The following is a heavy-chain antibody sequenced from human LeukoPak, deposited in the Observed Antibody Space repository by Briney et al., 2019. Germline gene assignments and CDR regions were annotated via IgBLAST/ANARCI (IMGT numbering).Heavy chain of an antibody. V-gene: IGHV4-59*01. J-gene: IGHJ4*02. Sequence: SETLSLTCTVSGGPISSYYWSWIRQPPGKGLEWIGYIYYSGSTNYNPSLKSRVTISVDTSKNQFSLKLSSVTAADTAVYYCARGDGWQQLVRYWGQGTLVTVSS. CDR3: ARGDGWQQLVRY. CDR1: GGPISSYY. CDR2: IYYSGST. D-gene: IGHD6-13*01.